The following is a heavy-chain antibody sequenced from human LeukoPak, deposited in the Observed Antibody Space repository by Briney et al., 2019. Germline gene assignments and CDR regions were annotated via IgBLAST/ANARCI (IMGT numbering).Heavy chain of an antibody. V-gene: IGHV4-34*01. CDR2: MTYSGDS. CDR1: GGSFSAYY. CDR3: ATEGYIAGRQVVDS. J-gene: IGHJ4*02. Sequence: PSETLSLTCAIYGGSFSAYYWSWVRQPPGKGLEWLGDMTYSGDSNFNPSLKSRVTLSVDTFKTQFSLKLTSVTAADTAVYFCATEGYIAGRQVVDSWGQGTLVTVSS. D-gene: IGHD6-6*01.